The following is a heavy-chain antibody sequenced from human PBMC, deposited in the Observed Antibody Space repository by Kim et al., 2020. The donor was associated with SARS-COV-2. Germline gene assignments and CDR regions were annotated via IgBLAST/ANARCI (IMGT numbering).Heavy chain of an antibody. J-gene: IGHJ3*02. V-gene: IGHV3-74*01. CDR1: GFTFSSYW. Sequence: GGSLRLSCAASGFTFSSYWMHWVRQAPGKGLVWVSRINSDGSSTSYADSVKGRFTISRDNAKNTLYLQMNSLRAEDTAVYYCARESQGSNYHDAFDIWGQGTMVTVSS. CDR2: INSDGSST. D-gene: IGHD1-26*01. CDR3: ARESQGSNYHDAFDI.